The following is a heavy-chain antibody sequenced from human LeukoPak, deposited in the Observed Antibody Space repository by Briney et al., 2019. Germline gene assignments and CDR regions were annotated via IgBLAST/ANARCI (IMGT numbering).Heavy chain of an antibody. Sequence: SETLSLTCYGGSFSGYYWSWIRQPPGKGLEWIGEINHSGSTNYNPSLKSRVTISVDTSKNQFSLKLSSVTAADTAVYYCASPLAIRGYQGRYNWFDPWGQGTLVTVSS. CDR1: GGSFSGYY. CDR2: INHSGST. V-gene: IGHV4-34*01. CDR3: ASPLAIRGYQGRYNWFDP. D-gene: IGHD2-21*01. J-gene: IGHJ5*02.